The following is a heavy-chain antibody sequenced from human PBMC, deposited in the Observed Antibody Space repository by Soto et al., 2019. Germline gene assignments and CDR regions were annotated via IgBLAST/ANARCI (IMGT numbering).Heavy chain of an antibody. CDR2: IYPGDSDT. V-gene: IGHV5-51*01. CDR3: ARTAAAGKYYYGVDV. D-gene: IGHD6-13*01. CDR1: GYNFPKYC. Sequence: PRESLKISCKGSGYNFPKYCIGWVRQMPGKGLEWMGIIYPGDSDTRYSPSFQGQVTISADKSISTAYLQWSSLKASDTAIYYCARTAAAGKYYYGVDVWGQGTTVTVSS. J-gene: IGHJ6*02.